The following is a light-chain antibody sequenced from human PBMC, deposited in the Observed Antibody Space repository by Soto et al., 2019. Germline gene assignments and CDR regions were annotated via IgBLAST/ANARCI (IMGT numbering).Light chain of an antibody. CDR2: GAS. CDR3: QQFGSSPLFS. J-gene: IGKJ3*01. CDR1: ESVTSNY. Sequence: EIVLTQSPGTLSLSPGESATLSCRASESVTSNYLAWYQQKPGQAPRLLIYGASTRATAIPDRFSGSGSGRDFTLTIGGLEPEDSAVYYCQQFGSSPLFSFGPGTKVDIK. V-gene: IGKV3-20*01.